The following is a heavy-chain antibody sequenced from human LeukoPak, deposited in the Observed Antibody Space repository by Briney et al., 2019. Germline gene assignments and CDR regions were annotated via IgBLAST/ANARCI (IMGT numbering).Heavy chain of an antibody. CDR3: ASVGDYGYFGQIDY. Sequence: SETLSLTCTVSGGSISSSSYYWGWIRQPPGKGLEWIGSIYYSGSTYYNPSLKSRVTISVDTSKNQFSLKLSSVTAADTAVYYCASVGDYGYFGQIDYWGQGTLVTVSS. J-gene: IGHJ4*02. CDR1: GGSISSSSYY. V-gene: IGHV4-39*01. D-gene: IGHD5-18*01. CDR2: IYYSGST.